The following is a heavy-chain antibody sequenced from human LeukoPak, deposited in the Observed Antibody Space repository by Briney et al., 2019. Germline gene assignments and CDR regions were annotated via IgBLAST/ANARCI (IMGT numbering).Heavy chain of an antibody. CDR2: IRYDGSNK. J-gene: IGHJ5*02. CDR3: AKDTGWEYYGSGSPPFDP. D-gene: IGHD3-10*01. CDR1: GFTFSSYG. Sequence: GGSLRLSCAASGFTFSSYGMHWVRQAPGKGLEWVAFIRYDGSNKYYADSVKGRFTISRDNSKNTLYLQMNSLRAEDTAVYYCAKDTGWEYYGSGSPPFDPWGQGTLVTVSS. V-gene: IGHV3-30*02.